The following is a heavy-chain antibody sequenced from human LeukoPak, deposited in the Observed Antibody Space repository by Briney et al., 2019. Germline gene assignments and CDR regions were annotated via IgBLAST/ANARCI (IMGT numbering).Heavy chain of an antibody. CDR1: GGTFSSYA. CDR2: IIPIFSTA. CDR3: ARAGEGGEGFDY. J-gene: IGHJ4*02. D-gene: IGHD3-10*01. Sequence: SVKVSCKASGGTFSSYAISWVRQAPGQGLEWMGGIIPIFSTANYAQKFQGRVTITADESTSTAYMELSSLRSEDTAVYYCARAGEGGEGFDYWGQGTLVTVSS. V-gene: IGHV1-69*13.